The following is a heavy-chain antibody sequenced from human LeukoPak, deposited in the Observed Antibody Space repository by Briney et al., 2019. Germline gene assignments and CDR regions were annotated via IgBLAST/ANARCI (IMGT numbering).Heavy chain of an antibody. CDR3: ARDYDSFLSSGWPFA. D-gene: IGHD6-25*01. CDR1: GFTFSSYA. V-gene: IGHV3-30-3*01. Sequence: GGSLRLSCAASGFTFSSYAMHWVRQAPGKGLEWVAVISYDGSNKYYADSVKGRFTISRDNSKNTLYLQMNSLRAEDTAVYYCARDYDSFLSSGWPFAWGQGTLVTVSS. J-gene: IGHJ5*02. CDR2: ISYDGSNK.